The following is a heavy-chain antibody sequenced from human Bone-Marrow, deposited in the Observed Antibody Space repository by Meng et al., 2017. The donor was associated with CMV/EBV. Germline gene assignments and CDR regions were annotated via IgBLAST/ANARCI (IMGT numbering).Heavy chain of an antibody. V-gene: IGHV1-8*01. Sequence: ASVKVSCKASGYTFTSYEINWVRQATGQGLEWMGWMNPNSGNTGYAQKFQGRVTMTRNTSISTAYMELSSLRSEDTAVYYCARGLGGRVLRYFDRLYYFDYWGQGTLVTVSS. CDR2: MNPNSGNT. J-gene: IGHJ4*02. CDR3: ARGLGGRVLRYFDRLYYFDY. CDR1: GYTFTSYE. D-gene: IGHD3-9*01.